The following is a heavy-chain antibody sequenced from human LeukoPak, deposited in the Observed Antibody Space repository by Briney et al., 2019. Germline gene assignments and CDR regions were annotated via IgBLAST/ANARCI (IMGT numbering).Heavy chain of an antibody. Sequence: GGSLRLSCAASGFTFSGHWLSWFRQAPEKGLEWVANINQEGSDKYFVDYVRGRFTISRDNAKNSLYLQMNSLRAEDTAVYYCAREVPSLWRASYFDYWGQGTLVTVSS. J-gene: IGHJ4*02. CDR2: INQEGSDK. CDR3: AREVPSLWRASYFDY. D-gene: IGHD1-26*01. V-gene: IGHV3-7*01. CDR1: GFTFSGHW.